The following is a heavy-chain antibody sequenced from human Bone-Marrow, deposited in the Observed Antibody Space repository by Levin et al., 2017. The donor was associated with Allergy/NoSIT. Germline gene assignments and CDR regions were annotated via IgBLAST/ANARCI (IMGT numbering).Heavy chain of an antibody. Sequence: SQTLSLTCTVSGGSISSYYWSWIRQPPGKGLEWIGYIYYSGSTNYNPSLKSRVTISVDTSKNQFSLKLSSVTAADTAVYYCAFGPILGVAPYYYYGMDVWGQGTTVTVSS. D-gene: IGHD3-3*01. J-gene: IGHJ6*02. V-gene: IGHV4-59*08. CDR3: AFGPILGVAPYYYYGMDV. CDR2: IYYSGST. CDR1: GGSISSYY.